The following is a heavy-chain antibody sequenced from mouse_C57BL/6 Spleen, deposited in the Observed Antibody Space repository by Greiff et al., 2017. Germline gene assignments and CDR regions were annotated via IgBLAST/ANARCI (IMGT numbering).Heavy chain of an antibody. CDR3: ARPTVVGLYYAMGY. J-gene: IGHJ4*01. D-gene: IGHD1-1*01. V-gene: IGHV1-81*01. CDR2: IYPRSGNT. Sequence: QVHVKQSGAELARPGASVKLSCKASGYTFTSYGISWVKQRTGQGLEWIGEIYPRSGNTYYNEKFKGKATLTADKSSSTAYMELRSLTSEDSAVYFCARPTVVGLYYAMGYWGQGTSVTVSS. CDR1: GYTFTSYG.